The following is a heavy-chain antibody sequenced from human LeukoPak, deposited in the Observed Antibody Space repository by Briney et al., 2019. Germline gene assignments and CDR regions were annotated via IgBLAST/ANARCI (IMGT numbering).Heavy chain of an antibody. CDR3: ARDVAAGIRYFDY. CDR1: GGSISSSSYY. CDR2: IYYSGST. D-gene: IGHD6-13*01. V-gene: IGHV4-39*07. J-gene: IGHJ4*02. Sequence: SETLSLTCTVSGGSISSSSYYWGWIRQPPGKGLEWIGSIYYSGSTYYNPSLKSRVTISVDTSKNQFSLKLSSVTAADTAVYYCARDVAAGIRYFDYWGQGTLVTVSS.